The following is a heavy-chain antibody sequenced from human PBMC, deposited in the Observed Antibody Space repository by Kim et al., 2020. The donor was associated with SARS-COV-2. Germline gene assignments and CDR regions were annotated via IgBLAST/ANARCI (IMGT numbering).Heavy chain of an antibody. D-gene: IGHD2-21*02. CDR1: GGSISSYY. J-gene: IGHJ4*02. CDR3: ARNFTGYGGNSFNY. Sequence: SETLSLTCTVSGGSISSYYWSWIRQPPGKGLEWIGYIYYSGSTNYNPSLKSRVTISVDTSKNQFSLKLSSVTAADTAVYYCARNFTGYGGNSFNYWGQGTLVTVSS. CDR2: IYYSGST. V-gene: IGHV4-59*08.